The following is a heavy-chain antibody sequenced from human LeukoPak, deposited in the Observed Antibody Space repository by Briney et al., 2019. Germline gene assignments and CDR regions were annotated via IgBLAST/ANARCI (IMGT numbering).Heavy chain of an antibody. CDR3: ARRYIAAAGFAYYYYYYMDV. CDR1: GGSFSSYY. D-gene: IGHD6-13*01. CDR2: INHSGST. V-gene: IGHV4-34*01. J-gene: IGHJ6*03. Sequence: PSETLSLTCAVYGGSFSSYYWSWLRQPPGKGLEWIGEINHSGSTNYNPPLKSRVTISVDTSKNQFSLKLSSVTAADTAVYYCARRYIAAAGFAYYYYYYMDVWGKGTTVTISS.